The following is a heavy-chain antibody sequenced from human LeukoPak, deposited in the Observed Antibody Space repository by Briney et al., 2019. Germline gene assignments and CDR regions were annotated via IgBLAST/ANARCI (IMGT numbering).Heavy chain of an antibody. CDR3: ARDLFLPLSLYCSGGSCYSESYYYYYGMDV. J-gene: IGHJ6*02. Sequence: GGSLRLSCAASGFTFSSYWMNWVRQAPGKGLVWVSRIASDGSSTTYADSVKGRFSISRDNAKNTLYLQMNSLRAEDTAVYYCARDLFLPLSLYCSGGSCYSESYYYYYGMDVWGQGTTVTVSS. V-gene: IGHV3-74*01. D-gene: IGHD2-15*01. CDR1: GFTFSSYW. CDR2: IASDGSST.